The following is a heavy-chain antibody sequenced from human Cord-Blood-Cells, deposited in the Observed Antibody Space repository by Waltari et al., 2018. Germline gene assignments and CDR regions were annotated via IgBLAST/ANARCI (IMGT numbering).Heavy chain of an antibody. CDR2: IRYDGSNK. CDR3: AKELDKYAFDI. D-gene: IGHD2-2*03. J-gene: IGHJ3*02. Sequence: QVQLVESGGGVVQPGGSLRLSCAASGVTFSSHGMHWVRQAPGKGLEWVAFIRYDGSNKYYADSVKGRFTISRDNSKNTLYLQMNSLRAEDTAVYYCAKELDKYAFDIWGQGTMVTVSS. CDR1: GVTFSSHG. V-gene: IGHV3-30*02.